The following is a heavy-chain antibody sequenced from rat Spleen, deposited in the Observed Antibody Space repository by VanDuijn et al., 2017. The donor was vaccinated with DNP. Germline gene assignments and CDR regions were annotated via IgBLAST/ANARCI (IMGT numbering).Heavy chain of an antibody. V-gene: IGHV3-3*01. D-gene: IGHD1-2*01. Sequence: EVQLQESGPGLVRPSQSLSLTCSVTGYSITSSYRWNWIRKFPGNKLEWMGYINTAGSTKYNPSLKSRISITRDTSKNQFFLQVNSVTTEDTATYYCARERYYYYSGFDYWGQGVMVTVSS. CDR3: ARERYYYYSGFDY. CDR2: INTAGST. J-gene: IGHJ2*01. CDR1: GYSITSSYR.